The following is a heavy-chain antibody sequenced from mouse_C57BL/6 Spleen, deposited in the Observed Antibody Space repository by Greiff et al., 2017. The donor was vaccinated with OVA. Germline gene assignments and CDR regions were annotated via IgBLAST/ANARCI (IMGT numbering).Heavy chain of an antibody. CDR2: IDPETGGT. V-gene: IGHV1-15*01. D-gene: IGHD1-1*01. Sequence: VQLQQSGAELVRPGASVTLSCKASGYTFTDYEMHWVKQTPVHGLEWIGAIDPETGGTAYNQKFKGKAILTADKSSSTAYMELRSLTSEDSAVYYCTRGDCGSSYWFAYWGQGTLVTVSA. CDR1: GYTFTDYE. J-gene: IGHJ3*01. CDR3: TRGDCGSSYWFAY.